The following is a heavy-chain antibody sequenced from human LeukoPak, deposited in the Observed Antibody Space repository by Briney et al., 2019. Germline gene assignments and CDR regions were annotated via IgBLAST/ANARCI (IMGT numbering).Heavy chain of an antibody. CDR2: IYSGGAT. Sequence: TGGSLRLSCAASGFAFSDYSMNWVRQAPGKGLEWVSVIYSGGATYYADSVRGRFTISRDNSKNMVSLQMTSLGAEDTAVYYCARGRFSGPDDYWGQGTLVTVSS. D-gene: IGHD6-19*01. J-gene: IGHJ4*02. V-gene: IGHV3-53*01. CDR1: GFAFSDYS. CDR3: ARGRFSGPDDY.